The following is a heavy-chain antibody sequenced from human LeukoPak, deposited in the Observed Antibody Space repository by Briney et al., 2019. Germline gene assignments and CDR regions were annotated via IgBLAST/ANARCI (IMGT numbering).Heavy chain of an antibody. CDR3: AKDLDIVATITGN. D-gene: IGHD5-12*01. Sequence: KSGGSLRLSCAASGFTFSSYAMSWVRQAPGKGLEWVSGVSGSGGSTYYADSVKGRFTISRDNSKNTLHLQMNSLRAEDTAVYYCAKDLDIVATITGNWGQGTLVTVSS. J-gene: IGHJ4*02. CDR2: VSGSGGST. CDR1: GFTFSSYA. V-gene: IGHV3-23*01.